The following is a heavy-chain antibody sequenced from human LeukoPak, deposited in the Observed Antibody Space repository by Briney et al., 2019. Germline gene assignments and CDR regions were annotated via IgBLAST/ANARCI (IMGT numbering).Heavy chain of an antibody. CDR3: TTDLGTYYHGSQRLIPIDY. CDR1: GFTFTNAW. J-gene: IGHJ4*02. Sequence: GGSLRLSCVDSGFTFTNAWMSWVRQAPGKGLEWIGRIKSKTDGETTNYAEPVRGRFTISRDDSKSAVYLQMNSLKIEDTAVYYCTTDLGTYYHGSQRLIPIDYWGQGTLDTVSS. CDR2: IKSKTDGETT. D-gene: IGHD3-10*01. V-gene: IGHV3-15*01.